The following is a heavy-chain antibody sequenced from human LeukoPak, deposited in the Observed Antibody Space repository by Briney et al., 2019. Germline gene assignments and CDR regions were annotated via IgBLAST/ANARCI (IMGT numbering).Heavy chain of an antibody. Sequence: SVKLSCTASGGTFSSYAISWVRQAPGQGLEWMGGIFTIFGTANYAQKFQGRVTITTDKSTSTAYMELSSLRSEDTAVYYCASPLKYCSSTSCPFDYWGQGTLVTVSS. V-gene: IGHV1-69*05. CDR2: IFTIFGTA. D-gene: IGHD2-2*01. J-gene: IGHJ4*02. CDR1: GGTFSSYA. CDR3: ASPLKYCSSTSCPFDY.